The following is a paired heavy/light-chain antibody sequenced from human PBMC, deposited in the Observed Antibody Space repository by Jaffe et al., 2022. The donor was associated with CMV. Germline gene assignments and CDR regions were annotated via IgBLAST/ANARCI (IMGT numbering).Heavy chain of an antibody. Sequence: QKQLVQSGPEVKKPGTSVKVSCKASGFSLSVSAVQWVRQARGQRLEWIGWTAVASGFPNYAQEFQERVTFTSDMSTDTAFMELSSLRSEDTAIYYCAVDIYSGSPQIYDAFDIWGQGTLVTVSS. V-gene: IGHV1-58*01. CDR1: GFSLSVSA. CDR2: TAVASGFP. J-gene: IGHJ3*02. CDR3: AVDIYSGSPQIYDAFDI. D-gene: IGHD1-26*01.
Light chain of an antibody. CDR3: QHCGSSLWS. J-gene: IGKJ1*01. V-gene: IGKV3-20*01. CDR1: QTILNSY. CDR2: GAS. Sequence: EIVLTQSPGTLSLSPGERATLACRASQTILNSYLAWYQQKPGQAPRLLIHGASHRATGVPDRFSGSGSGTDFILTISGLEPEDVALYYCQHCGSSLWSLGQGTKVEIK.